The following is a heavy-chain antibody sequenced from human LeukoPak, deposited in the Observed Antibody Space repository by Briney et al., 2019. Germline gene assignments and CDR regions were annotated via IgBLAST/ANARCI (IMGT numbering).Heavy chain of an antibody. V-gene: IGHV4-34*01. D-gene: IGHD2-21*01. CDR3: ARGGILNSRWFDP. J-gene: IGHJ5*02. Sequence: SETLSLTCVVYGGSFSGYYWSWIRQPPGKGLEWIGEINHSGSTNYNPSLKSRVTISVDTSKNQFSLKLSSVTAADTAVYYCARGGILNSRWFDPWGQGTLVTVSS. CDR2: INHSGST. CDR1: GGSFSGYY.